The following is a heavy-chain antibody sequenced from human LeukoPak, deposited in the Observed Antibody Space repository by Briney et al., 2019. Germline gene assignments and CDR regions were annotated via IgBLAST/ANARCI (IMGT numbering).Heavy chain of an antibody. V-gene: IGHV3-30*02. CDR1: GFTFSSYG. CDR2: IWYDGSNK. Sequence: GGSLRLSCAASGFTFSSYGMHWVRQAPGKGLEWVAVIWYDGSNKYYADSVKGRFTISRDNSKNTLYLQMNSLRAEDTAVYYCAKEIAAAGTRYYYYYGMDVWGQGTTVTVSS. J-gene: IGHJ6*02. CDR3: AKEIAAAGTRYYYYYGMDV. D-gene: IGHD6-13*01.